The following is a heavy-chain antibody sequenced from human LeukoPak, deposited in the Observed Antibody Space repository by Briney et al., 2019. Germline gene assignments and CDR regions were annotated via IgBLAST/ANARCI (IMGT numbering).Heavy chain of an antibody. CDR3: VRDGVGATTYFDH. CDR2: ISYDGSNK. D-gene: IGHD1-26*01. Sequence: GGSLRLSCAASGFTFSSYGMHWVRQAPGKGLEWVAVISYDGSNKYYADSVKGRFTISRDNSKNTLYLQMNSLRAEDTAVYYCVRDGVGATTYFDHWGQGNLVTVSS. J-gene: IGHJ4*02. CDR1: GFTFSSYG. V-gene: IGHV3-30*03.